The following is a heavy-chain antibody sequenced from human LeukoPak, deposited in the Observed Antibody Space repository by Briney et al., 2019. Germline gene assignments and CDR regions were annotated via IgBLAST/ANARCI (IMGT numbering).Heavy chain of an antibody. Sequence: PGGSLRLSCAASGFTFSSYSMNWVRQAPGKGLEWVSSISSSSSYIYYADSVKGRFTISRDNAKNSLYLQMNSLRAEDTAVYYCASGTGMGYQLLVYYYYMDVWGKGTTVTVSS. CDR1: GFTFSSYS. J-gene: IGHJ6*03. D-gene: IGHD2-2*01. V-gene: IGHV3-21*01. CDR3: ASGTGMGYQLLVYYYYMDV. CDR2: ISSSSSYI.